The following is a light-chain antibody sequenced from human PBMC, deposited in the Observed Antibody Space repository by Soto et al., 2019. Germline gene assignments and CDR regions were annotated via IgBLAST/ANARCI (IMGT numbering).Light chain of an antibody. Sequence: QSALTQPPSASGSPGQSVTISCTGTSSDVGAYKYVSWYQQYPGKAPKLMIYEVTNRPSGVPDRFSGSKSGNTASLTVSGLEDEDEDDYYCASYVGSALGVFGGGTKVTV. CDR2: EVT. J-gene: IGLJ3*02. CDR3: ASYVGSALGV. CDR1: SSDVGAYKY. V-gene: IGLV2-8*01.